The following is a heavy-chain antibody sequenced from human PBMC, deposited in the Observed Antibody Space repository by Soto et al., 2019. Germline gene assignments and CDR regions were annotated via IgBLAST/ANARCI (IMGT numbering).Heavy chain of an antibody. CDR2: ISAYNGNT. V-gene: IGHV1-18*01. CDR3: ARDYGDYEGGFVTWWFDP. Sequence: ASVKVSCKASGYTFTSYGISWVRQAPGQGLEWMGWISAYNGNTNYAQKLQGRVTMTTDTSTSTAYMELRSLRSDDTAVYYCARDYGDYEGGFVTWWFDPWGQGTLVTVSS. J-gene: IGHJ5*02. D-gene: IGHD4-17*01. CDR1: GYTFTSYG.